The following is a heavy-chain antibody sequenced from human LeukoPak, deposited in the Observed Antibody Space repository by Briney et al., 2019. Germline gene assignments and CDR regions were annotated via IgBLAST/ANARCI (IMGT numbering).Heavy chain of an antibody. Sequence: SQTLSLTCAISGDIVPSTIAAWNWIRQSPSRGLEWLGRTYYRSKWYNDYAVSVKSRVTINPDTSKNQFSLQLSSVTPEDTAVYYCTRDQDGMGVWGQGTSVTVSS. CDR3: TRDQDGMGV. J-gene: IGHJ6*02. CDR1: GDIVPSTIAA. V-gene: IGHV6-1*01. CDR2: TYYRSKWYN.